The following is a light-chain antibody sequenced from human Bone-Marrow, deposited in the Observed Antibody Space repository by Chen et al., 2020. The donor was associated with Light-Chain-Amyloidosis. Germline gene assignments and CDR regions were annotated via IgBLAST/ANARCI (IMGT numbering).Light chain of an antibody. V-gene: IGLV3-25*03. CDR1: DLPTKY. J-gene: IGLJ2*01. Sequence: SYALTQPPSVSVSPGQTATITCSGDDLPTKYAYWYQQKPGQAPVLVIHRDTERPSGISERVSGSSSGTTATLTISGVQAEDEADSHCQSADSSGTYEVIFGGGTKLTVL. CDR2: RDT. CDR3: QSADSSGTYEVI.